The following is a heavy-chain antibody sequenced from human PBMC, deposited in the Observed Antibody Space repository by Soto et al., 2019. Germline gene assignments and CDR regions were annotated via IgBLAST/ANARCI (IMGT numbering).Heavy chain of an antibody. CDR2: IIPIFGTA. J-gene: IGHJ6*02. Sequence: QVQLVQSGAEVKKPGSSVKVSCKASGGTFSSYAISWVRQAPGQGLEWMGGIIPIFGTANYAQKFQGRVTSTADESTSTAYMELSSLRSEDTAVYYCAKYYYDSSGYYSDYYYGMDVWGQGTTVTVSS. V-gene: IGHV1-69*01. CDR1: GGTFSSYA. D-gene: IGHD3-22*01. CDR3: AKYYYDSSGYYSDYYYGMDV.